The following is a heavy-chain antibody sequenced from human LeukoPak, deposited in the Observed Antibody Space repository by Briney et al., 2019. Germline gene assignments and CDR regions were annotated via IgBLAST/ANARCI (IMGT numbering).Heavy chain of an antibody. CDR2: IYYSGST. J-gene: IGHJ4*02. Sequence: SETLSLTCTVSGGSISSSSYYWGWIRQPPGKGLEWIGSIYYSGSTYYNPSLKSRVTISVDTSKNQFSLKLSSVTAADTAVYYCASYDFWSGYFNYWGQGTLVTVSS. CDR3: ASYDFWSGYFNY. D-gene: IGHD3-3*01. CDR1: GGSISSSSYY. V-gene: IGHV4-39*01.